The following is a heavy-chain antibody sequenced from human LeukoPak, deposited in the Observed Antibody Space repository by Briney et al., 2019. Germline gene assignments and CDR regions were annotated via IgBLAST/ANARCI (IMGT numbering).Heavy chain of an antibody. V-gene: IGHV4-59*08. Sequence: SETLSLTCTVSGGSISSYYWSWIRQPPGKGLEWIGYIYYSGSTNYNPPLKSRVTISVDTSKNQFSLKLSSVTAADTAVYYCARMTTVTSYWYFDLWGRGTLVTVSS. CDR1: GGSISSYY. CDR2: IYYSGST. J-gene: IGHJ2*01. CDR3: ARMTTVTSYWYFDL. D-gene: IGHD4-17*01.